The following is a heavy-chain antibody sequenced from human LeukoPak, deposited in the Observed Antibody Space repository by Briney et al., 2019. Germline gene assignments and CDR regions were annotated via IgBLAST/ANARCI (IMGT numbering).Heavy chain of an antibody. CDR3: AKDIFTGIAAAGAIDY. CDR1: GFTFDDYA. Sequence: PGRSLRLSCAASGFTFDDYAMRWVRQAPGKGLEWVSGISWNSGSIGYADSVKGRFTISRDNAKNSLYLQMNSLRAEDTALYYCAKDIFTGIAAAGAIDYWGQGTLVTVSS. J-gene: IGHJ4*02. CDR2: ISWNSGSI. V-gene: IGHV3-9*01. D-gene: IGHD6-13*01.